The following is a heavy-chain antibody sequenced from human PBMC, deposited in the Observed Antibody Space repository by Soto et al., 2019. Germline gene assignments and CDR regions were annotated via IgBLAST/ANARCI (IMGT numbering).Heavy chain of an antibody. CDR3: ARGEDSSSWLFDY. J-gene: IGHJ4*02. D-gene: IGHD6-13*01. V-gene: IGHV3-33*01. Sequence: GGSLRLSCAASGFTFSSYGMHWVRQAPGKGLEWVAVIWYDGSNKYYADSVKGRFTISRDNSKNTLYLQMNSLRAEDTAVYYCARGEDSSSWLFDYWGQGTLVTVSS. CDR1: GFTFSSYG. CDR2: IWYDGSNK.